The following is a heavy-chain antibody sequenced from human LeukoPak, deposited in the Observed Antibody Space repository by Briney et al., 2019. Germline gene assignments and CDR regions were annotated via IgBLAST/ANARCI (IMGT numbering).Heavy chain of an antibody. Sequence: ASVKVSCKASGYTFTVYYMHWVRQAPGQGLEWMGWINPNSGGTNYAQKFRGRVTMTSDTSISTAYMELSRLRSDDTAVYYCARDPLYSYGTEFDYWGQGTLVTVSS. CDR1: GYTFTVYY. CDR2: INPNSGGT. CDR3: ARDPLYSYGTEFDY. V-gene: IGHV1-2*02. J-gene: IGHJ4*02. D-gene: IGHD5-18*01.